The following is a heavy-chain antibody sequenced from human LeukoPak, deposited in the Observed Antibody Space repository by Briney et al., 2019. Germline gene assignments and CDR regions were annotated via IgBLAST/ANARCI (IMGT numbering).Heavy chain of an antibody. J-gene: IGHJ3*02. CDR3: AKDLYGSGSYGAFDI. V-gene: IGHV3-23*01. Sequence: GGSLRLSCVAYGFTFSNYAMSWVRQAPGKGLELVSGIYGSDDKTVYGDAVKGRFTISRDNSKNTLYLQMNSLRAEDTAVYYCAKDLYGSGSYGAFDIWGQGTMVTVSS. CDR1: GFTFSNYA. D-gene: IGHD3-10*01. CDR2: IYGSDDKT.